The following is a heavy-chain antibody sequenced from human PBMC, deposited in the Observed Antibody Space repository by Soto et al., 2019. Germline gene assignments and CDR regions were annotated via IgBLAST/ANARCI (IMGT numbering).Heavy chain of an antibody. D-gene: IGHD3-22*01. CDR2: IWYDGSNK. Sequence: QVQLVESGGGVVQPGRSLRLSCAASGFTFGVYAMYWVRQAPGKGLEWVAVIWYDGSNKYYGDSVRGRFTISRDNSKNALFLQMNSLRAEDTAVYYCARVSSDYYAMDVWGQGATVTFSS. J-gene: IGHJ6*02. CDR3: ARVSSDYYAMDV. V-gene: IGHV3-33*01. CDR1: GFTFGVYA.